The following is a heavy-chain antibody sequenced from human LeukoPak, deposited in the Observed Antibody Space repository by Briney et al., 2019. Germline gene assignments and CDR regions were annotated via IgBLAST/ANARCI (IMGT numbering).Heavy chain of an antibody. J-gene: IGHJ4*02. Sequence: SETLSLTCTVSGGSITSYYRSWIRQSPGKGLEWIGFMYYSGTTNYNPSLKSRVTISLGMSKNQFSLKLSSVTAADTAVYYCARGADSSGYYSIFYFDYWGQGTLVTVSS. D-gene: IGHD3-22*01. CDR2: MYYSGTT. V-gene: IGHV4-59*01. CDR1: GGSITSYY. CDR3: ARGADSSGYYSIFYFDY.